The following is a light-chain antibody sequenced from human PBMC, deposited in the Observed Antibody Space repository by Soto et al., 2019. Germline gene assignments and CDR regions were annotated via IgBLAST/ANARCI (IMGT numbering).Light chain of an antibody. CDR3: FSFTTTSTHV. J-gene: IGLJ1*01. CDR1: SSDVGSYNL. CDR2: EGT. V-gene: IGLV2-14*02. Sequence: QSVLTQPASVSASPGQSITIPCTGTSSDVGSYNLVSWFQQHPGKVPKLLIYEGTKRPSGLSNRFSGSKSGNTVYLTISGLQVEDEAEYFCFSFTTTSTHVFGTGTKVTVL.